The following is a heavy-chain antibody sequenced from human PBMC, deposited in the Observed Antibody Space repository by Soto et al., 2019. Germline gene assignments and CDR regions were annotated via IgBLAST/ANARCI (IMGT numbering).Heavy chain of an antibody. CDR3: ARSLLGSSSWHGHYYYYYGMDV. J-gene: IGHJ6*02. V-gene: IGHV3-21*01. CDR2: ISRSSSYI. CDR1: GFTFSSYR. D-gene: IGHD6-13*01. Sequence: GGSWRLSCEASGFTFSSYRMTWVRKAPGKGLEGVSSISRSSSYIYYADSVKGRFTISRDNAKNSLYLQMNSLRAEDTAVYYCARSLLGSSSWHGHYYYYYGMDVWGQGTTVTVSS.